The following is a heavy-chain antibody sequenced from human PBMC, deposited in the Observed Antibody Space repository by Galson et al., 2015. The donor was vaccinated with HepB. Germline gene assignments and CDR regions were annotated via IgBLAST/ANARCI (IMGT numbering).Heavy chain of an antibody. Sequence: SLRLSCAASGFTFSSYGMHWVRQAPGKGLEWVAVIWYDGINKYYADSVKGRFTISRDNSKNTLYLQMNSLRAEDTAVYYCAKTYSSGWFGDDAFDIWGQGTMVTVSS. J-gene: IGHJ3*02. D-gene: IGHD6-19*01. V-gene: IGHV3-33*06. CDR1: GFTFSSYG. CDR2: IWYDGINK. CDR3: AKTYSSGWFGDDAFDI.